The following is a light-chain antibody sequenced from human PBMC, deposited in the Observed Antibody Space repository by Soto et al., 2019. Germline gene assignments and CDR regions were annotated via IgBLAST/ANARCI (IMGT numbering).Light chain of an antibody. V-gene: IGKV1-5*01. CDR3: QQYNVYSPGT. CDR1: QRISNW. Sequence: DIQMTQSPSTLSASVGDRISISCRASQRISNWLAWYQQKPGKAPNLLIYDASSLQSGVPSRFSGSGSGTEFTLTISSLQPDDFAIYYCQQYNVYSPGTFGQGTKVAI. J-gene: IGKJ1*01. CDR2: DAS.